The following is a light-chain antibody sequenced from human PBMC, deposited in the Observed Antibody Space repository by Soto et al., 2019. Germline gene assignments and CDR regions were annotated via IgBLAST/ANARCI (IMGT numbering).Light chain of an antibody. CDR1: QGIRSH. J-gene: IGKJ1*01. V-gene: IGKV1-17*01. CDR3: LQNDNFPRT. CDR2: GAS. Sequence: DIQMTQSPSSLSASVGDRVTITCRASQGIRSHLGWYQQKPGKAPQRLIYGASTLQAGVTSRFSGSGSGTEFTLTISSLQPEDFATYYCLQNDNFPRTFGQGTKVEIK.